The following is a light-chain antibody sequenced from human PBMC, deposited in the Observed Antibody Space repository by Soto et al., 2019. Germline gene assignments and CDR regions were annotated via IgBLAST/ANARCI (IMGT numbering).Light chain of an antibody. CDR1: QSVSSSY. CDR3: QLYGSSPYT. V-gene: IGKV3-20*01. Sequence: EMVLTQSPGTLPLSPGERATLSFRATQSVSSSYLDGYQQKPGQAPRLLIYGASSRATGLPDRFSGSGSGTDFTLAISRLEPEAFAVYYCQLYGSSPYTFGQGTKLEIK. J-gene: IGKJ2*01. CDR2: GAS.